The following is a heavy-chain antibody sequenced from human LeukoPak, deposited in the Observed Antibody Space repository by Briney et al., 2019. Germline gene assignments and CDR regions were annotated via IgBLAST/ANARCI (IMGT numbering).Heavy chain of an antibody. CDR1: GYTFTGYY. J-gene: IGHJ4*02. CDR2: INPNSGGT. Sequence: ASVKVSCKASGYTFTGYYMHWVRQAPGQGLEWMGWINPNSGGTNYAQKFQGRVTMTRDTSISTAYMELSRLRSDDTAVYYCARDPNIVVVPAAISIDYWGQGTLVTVSS. CDR3: ARDPNIVVVPAAISIDY. D-gene: IGHD2-2*02. V-gene: IGHV1-2*02.